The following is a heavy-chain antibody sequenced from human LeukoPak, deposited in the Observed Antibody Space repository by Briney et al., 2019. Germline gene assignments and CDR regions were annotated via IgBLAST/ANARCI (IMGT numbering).Heavy chain of an antibody. Sequence: GGXXRXXCAASGFTLSSYWMSWVRQAAGKGGEGVANIKQDGSEKYYVDAVKGRFTISRDNAKNSLYLQMNTLRGEDPAVYYCVWASDHYETSGFPTEYFQHWGQGTLVTVSS. D-gene: IGHD3-22*01. CDR1: GFTLSSYW. V-gene: IGHV3-7*01. CDR2: IKQDGSEK. CDR3: VWASDHYETSGFPTEYFQH. J-gene: IGHJ1*01.